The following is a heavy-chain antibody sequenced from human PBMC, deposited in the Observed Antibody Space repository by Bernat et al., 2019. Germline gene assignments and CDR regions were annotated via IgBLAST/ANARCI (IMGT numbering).Heavy chain of an antibody. V-gene: IGHV5-51*01. D-gene: IGHD2-15*01. CDR2: IYPGDSDT. J-gene: IGHJ3*02. CDR1: GHSFTSYW. CDR3: ARVDIVVVVAAKKLGAFDI. Sequence: EVQLVQSGAEVKKPGESLKISCKGSGHSFTSYWIGWVRQMPGKGLEWMGIIYPGDSDTRYSPSFQGQVTISADKSISTAYLQWSSLKASDTAMYYCARVDIVVVVAAKKLGAFDIWGQGTMVTVSS.